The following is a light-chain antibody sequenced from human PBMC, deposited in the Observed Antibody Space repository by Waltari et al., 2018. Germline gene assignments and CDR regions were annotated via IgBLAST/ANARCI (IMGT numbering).Light chain of an antibody. CDR1: SLRSYY. CDR3: NARDSSGNHVV. Sequence: SSELTQDPAVSVALGQTVRITCQGDSLRSYYASWYQQKPGQAPVLVIYGKNNRPSGIPDRFSCSSSGNTASLTITGAQAEDEADHYCNARDSSGNHVVFGGGTKLTVL. V-gene: IGLV3-19*01. J-gene: IGLJ2*01. CDR2: GKN.